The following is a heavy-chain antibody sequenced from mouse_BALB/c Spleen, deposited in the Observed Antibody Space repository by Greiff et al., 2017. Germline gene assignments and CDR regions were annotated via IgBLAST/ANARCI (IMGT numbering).Heavy chain of an antibody. CDR1: GFSLTSYG. CDR3: AKKDGNYGYYYAMDY. J-gene: IGHJ4*01. V-gene: IGHV2-5-1*01. CDR2: IWRGGST. D-gene: IGHD2-1*01. Sequence: QVQLKESGPSLVQPSQSLSITCTVSGFSLTSYGVHWVRQSPGKGLEWLGVIWRGGSTDYNAAFMSRLSITKDNSKSQVFFKMNSLQADDTAIYYCAKKDGNYGYYYAMDYWGQGTSVTVSS.